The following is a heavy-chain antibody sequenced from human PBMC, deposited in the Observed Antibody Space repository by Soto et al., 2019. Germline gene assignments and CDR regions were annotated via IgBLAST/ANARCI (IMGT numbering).Heavy chain of an antibody. CDR3: ARARYFDWLFYN. D-gene: IGHD3-9*01. Sequence: GGSLRLSCAASGLNFSSYWMRWVRQAPGKGLEWVANIKQDGSEKYYVDSVKGRFTISRDNAKNSLYLQMNSLRAEDTAVYYCARARYFDWLFYNLVQGTLVTASS. CDR1: GLNFSSYW. V-gene: IGHV3-7*01. CDR2: IKQDGSEK. J-gene: IGHJ4*02.